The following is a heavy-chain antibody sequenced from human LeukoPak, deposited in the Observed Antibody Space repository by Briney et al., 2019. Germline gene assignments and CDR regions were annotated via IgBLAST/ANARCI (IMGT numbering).Heavy chain of an antibody. J-gene: IGHJ6*03. CDR2: IYYSGST. D-gene: IGHD3-3*01. CDR3: ARVRSGYDYYYYYMDV. Sequence: PSETLSLTCTVSGGSISSYYWSWIRQPPGKGLEWIGYIYYSGSTNYNPSLKSRVTISVDTSKNQFSLKLRSVTAAGTAVYYCARVRSGYDYYYYYMDVWGKGTTVTVSS. V-gene: IGHV4-59*01. CDR1: GGSISSYY.